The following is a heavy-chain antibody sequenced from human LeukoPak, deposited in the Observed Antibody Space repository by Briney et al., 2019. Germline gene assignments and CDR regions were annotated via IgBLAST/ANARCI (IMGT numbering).Heavy chain of an antibody. D-gene: IGHD1-26*01. V-gene: IGHV4-38-2*02. J-gene: IGHJ3*02. CDR3: ARVPALPFGAFDI. Sequence: SETLSLTCTVSDYYISSGHYWGWIRQPPGKGLEWIGNIHHAGATYYNPSLKSRVTISVDTSKNQFSQKLNSVTAADTAVYYCARVPALPFGAFDIWGQGTMVTVSS. CDR1: DYYISSGHY. CDR2: IHHAGAT.